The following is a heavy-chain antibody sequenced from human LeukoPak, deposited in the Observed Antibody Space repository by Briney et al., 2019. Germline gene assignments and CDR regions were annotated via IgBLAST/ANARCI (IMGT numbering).Heavy chain of an antibody. Sequence: GASVKVSCTVSGYTLTELSMHWVRQAPGKGLEWMGGFDPEDGETIYAQKFQGRVTMTEDTSTDTAYMELSSLRSEDTAVYYCATVFGEYYDILTGSTPDYWGQGTLVTVSS. D-gene: IGHD3-9*01. V-gene: IGHV1-24*01. J-gene: IGHJ4*02. CDR3: ATVFGEYYDILTGSTPDY. CDR1: GYTLTELS. CDR2: FDPEDGET.